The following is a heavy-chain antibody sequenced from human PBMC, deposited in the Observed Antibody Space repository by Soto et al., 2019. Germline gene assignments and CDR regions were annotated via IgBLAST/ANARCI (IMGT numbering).Heavy chain of an antibody. J-gene: IGHJ6*02. CDR3: ATSGGGGSSGWLSDYYYYYGMDV. Sequence: SETLSLTCTVSGGSISSSSYYWGWIRQPPGKGLEWIGSIYYSGSTYYNPSLKSRVTISVDTSKNQFSLKLSSVTAADTAVYYCATSGGGGSSGWLSDYYYYYGMDVWGQGTTVTVSS. D-gene: IGHD6-19*01. V-gene: IGHV4-39*01. CDR2: IYYSGST. CDR1: GGSISSSSYY.